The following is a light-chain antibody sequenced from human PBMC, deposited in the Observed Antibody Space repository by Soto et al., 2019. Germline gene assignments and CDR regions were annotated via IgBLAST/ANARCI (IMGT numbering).Light chain of an antibody. CDR1: SSNIGNNY. Sequence: QAVVTQPPSVSAAPGQRVSISCSGNSSNIGNNYVSWYQQLPGTAPKLLIYYDNLRPSGVPDRISGSKSGTSASLAISGLQSDDEADYYCAAWDDSLNGRVFGTGTKVTVL. CDR2: YDN. CDR3: AAWDDSLNGRV. V-gene: IGLV1-36*01. J-gene: IGLJ1*01.